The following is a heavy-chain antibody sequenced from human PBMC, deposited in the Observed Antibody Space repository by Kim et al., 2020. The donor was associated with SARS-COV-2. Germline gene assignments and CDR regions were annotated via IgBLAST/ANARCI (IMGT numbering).Heavy chain of an antibody. Sequence: GGSLRLSCAASGFTFSSYEMNWVRQAPGKGLEWVSYISSSGSTIYYADSVKGRFTISRDNAKNSLYLQMNSLRAEDTAVYYCARGFHSSSWYFQSPLCDYWGQGTLVNVSS. CDR1: GFTFSSYE. D-gene: IGHD6-13*01. J-gene: IGHJ4*02. CDR3: ARGFHSSSWYFQSPLCDY. V-gene: IGHV3-48*03. CDR2: ISSSGSTI.